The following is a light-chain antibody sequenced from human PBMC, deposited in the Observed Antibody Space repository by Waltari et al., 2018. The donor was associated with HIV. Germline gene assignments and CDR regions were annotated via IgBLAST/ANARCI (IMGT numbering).Light chain of an antibody. Sequence: QSALTQPPSASGSPGQSVTISCTGTSSDVGGYNYVSWYQQHPGKAPKLMIYEVTKRPSGVPDRFFGSKSGNTASLTVSGLQAEDEAIYYSSSYAGSLWVFGGGTRVTVL. J-gene: IGLJ3*02. CDR1: SSDVGGYNY. CDR3: SSYAGSLWV. V-gene: IGLV2-8*01. CDR2: EVT.